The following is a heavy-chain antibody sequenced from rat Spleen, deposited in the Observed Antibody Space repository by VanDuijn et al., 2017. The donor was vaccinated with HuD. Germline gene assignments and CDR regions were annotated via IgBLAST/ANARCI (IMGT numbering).Heavy chain of an antibody. D-gene: IGHD1-4*01. CDR1: GFTFSDYY. CDR2: ISYEGSST. J-gene: IGHJ2*01. CDR3: ARRGSITTFGY. Sequence: EVQLVESGGGLVQPGRSLKLSCAASGFTFSDYYMAWVRQAPKKGLEWVASISYEGSSTYYRDSAKGRFTISRNNAKSTLSLQMDSLTSEDTATYYCARRGSITTFGYWGQGVMVTVSS. V-gene: IGHV5-22*01.